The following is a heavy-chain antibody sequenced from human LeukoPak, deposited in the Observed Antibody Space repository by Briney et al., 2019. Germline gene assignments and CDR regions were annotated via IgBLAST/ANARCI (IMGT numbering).Heavy chain of an antibody. Sequence: GGSLRLSCAASGFTFSDYYMSWIRQAPGKGLEWVSYISSSGSTIYYADSVKGRFTISRDNAKNSLYLQMNSLRAEDTAVYYCASDYSSSWYNIDYWGQGTLVTVSS. CDR2: ISSSGSTI. D-gene: IGHD6-13*01. CDR3: ASDYSSSWYNIDY. CDR1: GFTFSDYY. V-gene: IGHV3-11*04. J-gene: IGHJ4*02.